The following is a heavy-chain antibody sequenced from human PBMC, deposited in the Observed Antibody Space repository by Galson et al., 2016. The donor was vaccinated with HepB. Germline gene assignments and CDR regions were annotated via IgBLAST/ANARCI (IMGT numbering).Heavy chain of an antibody. V-gene: IGHV7-4-1*02. J-gene: IGHJ4*02. Sequence: SVKVSCKASGYTFSSYAMNWVRQAPGQGLEWMGWINTNTGNPTYARGFTGRFVFSLDTSASTAYLQISSLKAEDTAVYYCARRGIGRFGELLFDYWGQGTLVTVSS. CDR2: INTNTGNP. CDR1: GYTFSSYA. CDR3: ARRGIGRFGELLFDY. D-gene: IGHD3-10*01.